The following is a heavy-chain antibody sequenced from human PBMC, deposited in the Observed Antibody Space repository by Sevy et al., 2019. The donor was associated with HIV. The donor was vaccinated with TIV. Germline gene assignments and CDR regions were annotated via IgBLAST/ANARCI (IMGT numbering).Heavy chain of an antibody. Sequence: GGSLRLSCGASGFIFNSYWMTWVRQAPGKGLEWVATIKQDGSEKYCVDSVKGRFTISRDNVKNSVDLHMSSLRVEDTAMYYCARDYSWGQGTQVTVSS. CDR2: IKQDGSEK. CDR3: ARDYS. CDR1: GFIFNSYW. V-gene: IGHV3-7*01. J-gene: IGHJ4*02.